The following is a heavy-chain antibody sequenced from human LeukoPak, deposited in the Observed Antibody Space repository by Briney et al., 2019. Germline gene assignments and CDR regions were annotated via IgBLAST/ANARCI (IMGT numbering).Heavy chain of an antibody. D-gene: IGHD3-3*01. CDR1: GGTFSGYA. CDR2: IIPIFGTA. V-gene: IGHV1-69*13. Sequence: SVKVSCKASGGTFSGYAISWVRQAPGQGLEWMGGIIPIFGTANYAQKFQGRVTITADESTSTAYMELSSLRSEDTVVYYCARGPQRGRFLEWLFQYYFDYWGQGTLVTVSS. J-gene: IGHJ4*02. CDR3: ARGPQRGRFLEWLFQYYFDY.